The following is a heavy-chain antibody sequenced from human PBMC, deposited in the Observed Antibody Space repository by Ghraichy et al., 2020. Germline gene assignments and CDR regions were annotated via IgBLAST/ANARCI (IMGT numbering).Heavy chain of an antibody. CDR1: GFTFSNYG. V-gene: IGHV3-30*18. CDR3: AKEYLEVAAGMVYFQH. J-gene: IGHJ1*01. D-gene: IGHD6-13*01. Sequence: GGSLRLSCAASGFTFSNYGMHWVRQAPGKGLEWMAVISYDGSKKYYADSVKGRFTISRDNSKNTLSLQMNSLRADDTAVYYCAKEYLEVAAGMVYFQHWGQGTLVTVSS. CDR2: ISYDGSKK.